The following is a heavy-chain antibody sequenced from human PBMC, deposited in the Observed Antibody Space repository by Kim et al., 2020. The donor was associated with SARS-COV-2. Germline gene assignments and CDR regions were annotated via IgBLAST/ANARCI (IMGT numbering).Heavy chain of an antibody. J-gene: IGHJ4*02. CDR3: ARDRSPYSSSCYLFY. V-gene: IGHV3-30*01. D-gene: IGHD6-13*01. Sequence: ADSVKGRYTIARDNSKNTLYLQMNSRRAEDTAVYYCARDRSPYSSSCYLFYWGQGTLLTVSS.